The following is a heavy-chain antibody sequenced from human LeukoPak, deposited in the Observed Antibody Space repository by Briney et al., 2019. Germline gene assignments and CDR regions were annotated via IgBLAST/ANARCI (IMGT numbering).Heavy chain of an antibody. D-gene: IGHD2-21*02. CDR3: ARARSRCGGDCFYYYGMDV. V-gene: IGHV4-59*01. J-gene: IGHJ6*02. CDR1: GGSISSYY. CDR2: IYYSGST. Sequence: SETLSLTCTVSGGSISSYYWSWIRQPPGKGLEWIGYIYYSGSTNYNPSLKSRVTISVDTSKNQFSLKLSSVTAADTAVYHCARARSRCGGDCFYYYGMDVWGQGTTVTVSS.